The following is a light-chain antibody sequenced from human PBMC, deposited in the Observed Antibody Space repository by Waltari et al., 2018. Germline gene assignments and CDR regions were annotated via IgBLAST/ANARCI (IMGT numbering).Light chain of an antibody. V-gene: IGKV3-20*01. CDR1: QSVTSS. J-gene: IGKJ1*01. CDR2: GAS. Sequence: EIVLTQSPGTLSLSPGERATLSGRASQSVTSSLAWYQQKPGQAPRLIIYGASTRATGFPDRFSGSGSGTDFTLTISRLEPEDFAVYYCQQYDSSWTFGQGTNLEIK. CDR3: QQYDSSWT.